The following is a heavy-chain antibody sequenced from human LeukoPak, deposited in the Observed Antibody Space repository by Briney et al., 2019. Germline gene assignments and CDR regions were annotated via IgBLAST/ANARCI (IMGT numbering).Heavy chain of an antibody. CDR2: INPDGGNT. D-gene: IGHD5-24*01. Sequence: ASVKVSCKASGYTFTNSYIHWVRQAPGQVLEWMGLINPDGGNTNYAQNFQGRVTLTRDTSTSTVYMELSSLRSEDTAIYYCARIRDGYNDVYDLWGQGTVVTVPS. CDR3: ARIRDGYNDVYDL. CDR1: GYTFTNSY. V-gene: IGHV1-46*01. J-gene: IGHJ3*01.